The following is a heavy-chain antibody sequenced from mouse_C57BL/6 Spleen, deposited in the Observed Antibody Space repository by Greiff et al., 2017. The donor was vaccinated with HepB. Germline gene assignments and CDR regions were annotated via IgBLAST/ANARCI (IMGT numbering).Heavy chain of an antibody. Sequence: QVQLQQPGTELVKPGASVKLSCKASGYTFTSYWMHWVKQRPGQGLEWIGNINPSNGGTNYNEKFKSKATLTVDKSSSTAYMQLSSLTSEDSAVYYCARGDSNYVPYWYFDVWGTGTTVTVSS. CDR3: ARGDSNYVPYWYFDV. D-gene: IGHD2-5*01. J-gene: IGHJ1*03. CDR1: GYTFTSYW. CDR2: INPSNGGT. V-gene: IGHV1-53*01.